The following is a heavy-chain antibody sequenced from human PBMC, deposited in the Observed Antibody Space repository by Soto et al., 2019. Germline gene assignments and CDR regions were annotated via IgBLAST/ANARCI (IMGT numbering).Heavy chain of an antibody. Sequence: SETLSLTCTVSGGSISSSSYYWGWIRQPPGKGLEWIGSIYYSGSTYYNPSLKSRVTISVDTSKNQFSLKLSSVTAADTAVYYCARPAYSSGWYRGSLYYYGMDVWGQGTTVT. CDR3: ARPAYSSGWYRGSLYYYGMDV. CDR2: IYYSGST. V-gene: IGHV4-39*01. D-gene: IGHD6-19*01. CDR1: GGSISSSSYY. J-gene: IGHJ6*02.